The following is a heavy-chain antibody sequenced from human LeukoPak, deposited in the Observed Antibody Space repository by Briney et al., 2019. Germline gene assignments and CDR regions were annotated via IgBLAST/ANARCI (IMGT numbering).Heavy chain of an antibody. J-gene: IGHJ5*02. CDR3: ARGTGSSGWYDWFDP. V-gene: IGHV3-30-3*01. CDR1: GFTFSSYA. Sequence: GGSLRLSCAASGFTFSSYAMHWVRQAPGKGLEWVAVISYDGSNKYYADSVKGRFTISRDNSKNTLYLQMNSLRAEDTAVYYCARGTGSSGWYDWFDPWGQGTLVTVSS. D-gene: IGHD6-19*01. CDR2: ISYDGSNK.